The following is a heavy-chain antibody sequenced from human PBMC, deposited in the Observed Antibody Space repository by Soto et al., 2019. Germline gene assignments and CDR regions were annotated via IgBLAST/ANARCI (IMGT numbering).Heavy chain of an antibody. J-gene: IGHJ5*02. D-gene: IGHD2-15*01. V-gene: IGHV4-39*01. CDR3: ARHALVVVAATINWFDP. CDR1: GGSISSSSYY. Sequence: SETLSLTCTVSGGSISSSSYYWGWIRQPPGKGLEWIGSIYYSGSTYYNPSLKSRVTISVDTSKNQFSLKLSSVTAADTAVYYCARHALVVVAATINWFDPWGQGTLVTVSS. CDR2: IYYSGST.